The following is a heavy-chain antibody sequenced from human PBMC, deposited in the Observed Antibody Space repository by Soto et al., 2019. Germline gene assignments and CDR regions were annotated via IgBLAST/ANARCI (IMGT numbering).Heavy chain of an antibody. CDR2: INAGNGNT. V-gene: IGHV1-3*01. D-gene: IGHD3-16*01. J-gene: IGHJ6*02. CDR3: ASEYWRGGRCPLYYGMDV. Sequence: ASVKVSCKASGYTFTSYAMHWVRQAPGQRLEWMGWINAGNGNTKYSQKFQGRVTITRDTSASTAYMELSSLRSEDTAVYYCASEYWRGGRCPLYYGMDVWGQGTTVTVSS. CDR1: GYTFTSYA.